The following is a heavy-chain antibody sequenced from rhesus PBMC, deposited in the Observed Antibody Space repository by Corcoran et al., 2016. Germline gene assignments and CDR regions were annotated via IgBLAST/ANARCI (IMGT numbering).Heavy chain of an antibody. CDR1: GYSISSGYY. V-gene: IGHV4-99*01. D-gene: IGHD1-44*02. J-gene: IGHJ5-2*02. Sequence: QVQLQESGPGLVKPSETLSLTCAVSGYSISSGYYWGWIRQPPGKGLNYIGYISGSTGSTYYNPALKSRVTISRDTSKNQFSLKLSSVTAADTAVYYCARRGGYHNSLDVWGRGVLVTVSS. CDR3: ARRGGYHNSLDV. CDR2: ISGSTGST.